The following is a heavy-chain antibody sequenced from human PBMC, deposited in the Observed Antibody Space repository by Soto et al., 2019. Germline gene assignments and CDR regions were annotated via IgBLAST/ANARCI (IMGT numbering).Heavy chain of an antibody. CDR3: ARDGSLLEWVNPPPFDY. D-gene: IGHD3-3*01. CDR1: GFTFSSYA. Sequence: GGSLRLSCAASGFTFSSYAMHWVRQAPGKGLEWVAVISYDGSNKYYADSVKGRFTISRDNSKNTLYLQMNSLRAEDTAVYYCARDGSLLEWVNPPPFDYWGQGTLVTVSS. J-gene: IGHJ4*02. CDR2: ISYDGSNK. V-gene: IGHV3-30-3*01.